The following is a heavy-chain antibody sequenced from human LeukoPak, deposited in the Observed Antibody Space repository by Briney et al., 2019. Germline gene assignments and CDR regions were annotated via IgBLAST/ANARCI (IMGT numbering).Heavy chain of an antibody. CDR3: ASSKRRWELLNY. CDR2: ISSSSSYI. CDR1: GLTFTRHL. D-gene: IGHD1-26*01. Sequence: PGGSLRLSCAASGLTFTRHLMHWVRQAPGKGLEWVSSISSSSSYIYYADSVKGRFTISRDNAKNSLYLQMNSLRAEDTAVYYCASSKRRWELLNYWGQGTLVTVSS. J-gene: IGHJ4*02. V-gene: IGHV3-21*01.